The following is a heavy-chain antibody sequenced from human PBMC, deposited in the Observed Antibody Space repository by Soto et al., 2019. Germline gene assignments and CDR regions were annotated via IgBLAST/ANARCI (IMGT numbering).Heavy chain of an antibody. CDR3: VRGLYTGSPHFFY. CDR2: IEGDGREK. CDR1: GFTFSTYW. Sequence: GGSLRLSCAASGFTFSTYWMTWVRQAPGKGLEWVANIEGDGREKNYVDSVKGRFTVSRDNAKTSLYLQMNSLRVEDTAVYYCVRGLYTGSPHFFYWGQGTLVTVSS. J-gene: IGHJ4*02. V-gene: IGHV3-7*05. D-gene: IGHD1-1*01.